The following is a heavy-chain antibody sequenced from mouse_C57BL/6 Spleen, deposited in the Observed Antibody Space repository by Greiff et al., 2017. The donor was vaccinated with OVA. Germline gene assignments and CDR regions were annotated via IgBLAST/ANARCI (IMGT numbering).Heavy chain of an antibody. Sequence: EVKVVESGGGLVKPGGSLKLSCAASGFTFSDYGMHWVRQAPEKGLEWVAYISSGSSTIYYADTVKGRFTISRDNAKNTLFLQMTSLRSEDTAMYYCARKSYYYGDYFDYWGQGTTLTVSS. D-gene: IGHD1-1*01. CDR1: GFTFSDYG. J-gene: IGHJ2*01. CDR3: ARKSYYYGDYFDY. V-gene: IGHV5-17*01. CDR2: ISSGSSTI.